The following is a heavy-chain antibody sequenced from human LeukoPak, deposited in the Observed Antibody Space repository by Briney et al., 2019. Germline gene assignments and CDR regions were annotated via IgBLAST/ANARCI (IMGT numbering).Heavy chain of an antibody. CDR2: IYYTGST. Sequence: PSETLSLTCSVSGGPISSYWWSWIRQPPGKGLEWIGYIYYTGSTNYSPSLKSRVTISTDTSKNQFSLKLTSVTAADTTVYYCARFLSHGSSDFWGQGTLVTVSS. J-gene: IGHJ4*02. V-gene: IGHV4-59*01. CDR1: GGPISSYW. CDR3: ARFLSHGSSDF. D-gene: IGHD5-18*01.